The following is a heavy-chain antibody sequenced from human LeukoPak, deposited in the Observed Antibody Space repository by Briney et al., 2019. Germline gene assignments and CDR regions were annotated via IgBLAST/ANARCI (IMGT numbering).Heavy chain of an antibody. Sequence: PSETLSLTCTVSGGSISSGGYYWSWIRQHPGKGLEWIGYIYYGGSTYYNPSLKSRVTISVDTSKNQFSLKLSSVTAADTAVYYCASGTNYYYYMDVWGKGTTVTVSS. V-gene: IGHV4-31*03. D-gene: IGHD1-1*01. J-gene: IGHJ6*03. CDR1: GGSISSGGYY. CDR3: ASGTNYYYYMDV. CDR2: IYYGGST.